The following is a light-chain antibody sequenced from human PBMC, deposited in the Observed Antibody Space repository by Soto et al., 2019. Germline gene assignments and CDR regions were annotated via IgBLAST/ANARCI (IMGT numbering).Light chain of an antibody. V-gene: IGLV2-14*01. CDR2: DVS. CDR3: SSHTSSGTYV. J-gene: IGLJ1*01. Sequence: QSVLTQPASVSGSPGQSIAISCTGTSSDIGAYNYVSWCQQHPGKAPKLMIYDVSNRPSGVSNRFSGSKSGNTASLTISGLQAEDEADYYCSSHTSSGTYVFGSGTKVTVL. CDR1: SSDIGAYNY.